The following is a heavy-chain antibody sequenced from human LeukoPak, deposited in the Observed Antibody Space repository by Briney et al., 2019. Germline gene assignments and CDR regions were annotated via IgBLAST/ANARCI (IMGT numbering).Heavy chain of an antibody. D-gene: IGHD4-11*01. CDR2: IYYSGST. CDR1: GGSISSGDYY. Sequence: SETLSLTCTVSGGSISSGDYYWSWIRQPPGKGLEWIGYIYYSGSTYYNPSLKSRVTISVDTSKNQFSLKLSSVTAADTAVYYCARGWGTVTPKGAWFDPWGQGTLVTVSS. V-gene: IGHV4-30-4*08. CDR3: ARGWGTVTPKGAWFDP. J-gene: IGHJ5*02.